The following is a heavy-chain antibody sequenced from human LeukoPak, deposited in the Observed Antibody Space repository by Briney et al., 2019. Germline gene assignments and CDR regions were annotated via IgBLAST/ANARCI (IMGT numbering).Heavy chain of an antibody. V-gene: IGHV3-23*01. J-gene: IGHJ2*01. CDR1: GFTFSNYA. Sequence: GGSLRLSCAASGFTFSNYAMSWVRQAPGKGLEWVSGISGSGDSTYYADSVKGPFTMSRDKFKNTVYLQMNSLRAEDTAMYYCAKCGFGDFPRNWYFDLWGRGTLVTVSS. CDR2: ISGSGDST. CDR3: AKCGFGDFPRNWYFDL. D-gene: IGHD3-10*01.